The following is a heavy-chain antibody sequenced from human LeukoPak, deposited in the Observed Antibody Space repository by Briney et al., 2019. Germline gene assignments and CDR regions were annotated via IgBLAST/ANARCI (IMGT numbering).Heavy chain of an antibody. D-gene: IGHD6-13*01. CDR1: GFTFSSYS. CDR2: ISSSSSYI. V-gene: IGHV3-21*01. J-gene: IGHJ4*02. Sequence: PGGSLRLSCAASGFTFSSYSMNWVRQAPGKGLEWVSSISSSSSYIYYADSVKGRFTISRDNAKNPLYLQMNSLRAEDTAVYYCARGIHSSSWYRTFDYWGQGTLVTVSS. CDR3: ARGIHSSSWYRTFDY.